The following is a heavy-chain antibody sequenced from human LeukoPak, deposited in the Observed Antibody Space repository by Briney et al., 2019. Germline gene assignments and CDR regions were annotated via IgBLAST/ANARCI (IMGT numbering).Heavy chain of an antibody. Sequence: PGGSLRLSCAASGFTFDAYAMHWVRHAPGKGLEWVSGISWNSGSIGYADSVKGRFTISRDNAKNSLYLQMNSLRAEDTALYFCAKDMRWELLSYLDSWGQGTLVTVSS. J-gene: IGHJ4*02. D-gene: IGHD1-26*01. V-gene: IGHV3-9*01. CDR3: AKDMRWELLSYLDS. CDR2: ISWNSGSI. CDR1: GFTFDAYA.